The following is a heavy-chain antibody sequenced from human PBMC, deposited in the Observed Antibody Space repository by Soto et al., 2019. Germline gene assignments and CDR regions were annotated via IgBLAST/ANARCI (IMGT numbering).Heavy chain of an antibody. Sequence: SETLSLTCAVYGGSFSGYYWHWVRQPPGKGLEWIGEVKHSGNTTYNPSLKSRVIISVDTSKNQFSLNLSSVTAADTAVYYCARAPPPRYCSGGRCYPVRPFAYWGQGTLVTVSS. CDR2: VKHSGNT. D-gene: IGHD2-15*01. CDR1: GGSFSGYY. J-gene: IGHJ4*02. CDR3: ARAPPPRYCSGGRCYPVRPFAY. V-gene: IGHV4-34*01.